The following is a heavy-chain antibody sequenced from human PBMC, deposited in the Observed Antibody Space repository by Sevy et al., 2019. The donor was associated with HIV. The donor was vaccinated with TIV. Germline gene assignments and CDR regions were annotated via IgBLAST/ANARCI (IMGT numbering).Heavy chain of an antibody. Sequence: GGSLRLSCAASGITLSNYGVNWVRQAPGKGLEWVSYISSRSGTIYYADFVKGRFTISRDNAKNTLSLQMNSVRAEDTAVYYCARDLFSGGNAVYGYWGQGTLVTVSS. J-gene: IGHJ4*02. V-gene: IGHV3-48*01. D-gene: IGHD2-15*01. CDR3: ARDLFSGGNAVYGY. CDR1: GITLSNYG. CDR2: ISSRSGTI.